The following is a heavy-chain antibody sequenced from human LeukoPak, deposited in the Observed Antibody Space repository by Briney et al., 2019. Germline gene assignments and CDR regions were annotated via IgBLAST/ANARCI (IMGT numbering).Heavy chain of an antibody. CDR3: AKEAGVELGTVQHFDY. Sequence: GVTLRLSAAASVVPFILYTVAGARRAPGKGLGGLSAISSMGGTTYYADSVKGRSTTSRDNSKNTLYRQMNRLRAEDTAVYFCAKEAGVELGTVQHFDYWGQGTLVTVSS. CDR2: ISSMGGTT. J-gene: IGHJ4*02. V-gene: IGHV3-23*01. CDR1: VVPFILYT. D-gene: IGHD5-24*01.